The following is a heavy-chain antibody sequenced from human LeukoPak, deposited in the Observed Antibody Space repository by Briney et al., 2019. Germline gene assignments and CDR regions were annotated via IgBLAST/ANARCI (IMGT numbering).Heavy chain of an antibody. Sequence: SVKVSCKASGGTFSSYAISWVRQAPGQGLEWMGRIIPILGIANYAQKFQGRVTITADKSTSTAYVELSSLRSEDTAVYYCARARLMVYADYWGQGTLVTVSS. J-gene: IGHJ4*02. CDR2: IIPILGIA. CDR1: GGTFSSYA. D-gene: IGHD2-8*01. V-gene: IGHV1-69*04. CDR3: ARARLMVYADY.